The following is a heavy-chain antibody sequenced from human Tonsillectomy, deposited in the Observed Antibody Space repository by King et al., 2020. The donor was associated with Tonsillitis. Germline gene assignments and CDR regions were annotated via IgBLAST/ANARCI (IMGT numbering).Heavy chain of an antibody. J-gene: IGHJ3*01. CDR3: ARPSVMYSFNDAFDV. V-gene: IGHV4-39*01. Sequence: LQLQESGPGLVKPSETLSLTCTVSGGSISSSNYYWGWIRQPPGKGLEWGGSIYYSGSAYYKPSLQSRVTMSVDTSKNQFSLTLSSVTAADTAVYFGARPSVMYSFNDAFDVWGQGTMVTVSS. D-gene: IGHD2-8*01. CDR1: GGSISSSNYY. CDR2: IYYSGSA.